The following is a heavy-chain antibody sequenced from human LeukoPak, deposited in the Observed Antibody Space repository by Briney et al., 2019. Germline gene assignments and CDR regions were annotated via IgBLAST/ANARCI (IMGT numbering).Heavy chain of an antibody. CDR2: IYYSGST. CDR3: ARGVGEVGTYYYDSDDY. Sequence: PSETLSLTCTVSGGSISSSSYYWGWIRQPPGEGLEWIGSIYYSGSTYYNPSLKSRVTISVDTSKNQFSLKLSSVTAADTAVYYCARGVGEVGTYYYDSDDYWGQGTLVTVSS. J-gene: IGHJ4*02. D-gene: IGHD3-22*01. CDR1: GGSISSSSYY. V-gene: IGHV4-39*07.